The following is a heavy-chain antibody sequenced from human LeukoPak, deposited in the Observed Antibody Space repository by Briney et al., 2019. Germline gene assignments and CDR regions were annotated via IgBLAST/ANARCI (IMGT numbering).Heavy chain of an antibody. CDR1: GGSVSTYY. CDR3: ARESYGTGRRTRYLDL. Sequence: SETPSLICTVSGGSVSTYYWTWIRQSAGKGLEWIGRIYASGSTNYNSSLKSRVTMSVDTSKNQFSLNVNSVTAADTAVYYCARESYGTGRRTRYLDLWGRGTLVTVSS. D-gene: IGHD2-8*01. V-gene: IGHV4-4*07. J-gene: IGHJ2*01. CDR2: IYASGST.